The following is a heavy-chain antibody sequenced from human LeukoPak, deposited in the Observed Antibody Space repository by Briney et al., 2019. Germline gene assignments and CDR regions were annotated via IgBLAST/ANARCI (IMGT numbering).Heavy chain of an antibody. CDR3: ARDLGYCSGGSCSSHAFDI. CDR1: AFTFSSYG. Sequence: GGSLRLSCAASAFTFSSYGMGWVRQAPGKGLEWVANIKQDGSEKYYVDSVKGRFTISRDNAKNSLYLQMNSLRAEDTAVYYCARDLGYCSGGSCSSHAFDIWGQGTMVTVSS. V-gene: IGHV3-7*01. CDR2: IKQDGSEK. D-gene: IGHD2-15*01. J-gene: IGHJ3*02.